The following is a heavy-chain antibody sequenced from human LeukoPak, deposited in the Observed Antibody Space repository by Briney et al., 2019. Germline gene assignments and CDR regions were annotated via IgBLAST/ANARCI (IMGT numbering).Heavy chain of an antibody. CDR2: ISSSSSYI. CDR3: ARGGDYDILTGDDAFDI. J-gene: IGHJ3*02. V-gene: IGHV3-21*01. D-gene: IGHD3-9*01. Sequence: GGSLRLSCAASGFTFSSYSMNWVRQAPGKGLEWVSSISSSSSYIYYADSVKGRFTIPRDNAKNSLYLQMNSLRAEDTAVYYCARGGDYDILTGDDAFDIWGQGTMVTVSS. CDR1: GFTFSSYS.